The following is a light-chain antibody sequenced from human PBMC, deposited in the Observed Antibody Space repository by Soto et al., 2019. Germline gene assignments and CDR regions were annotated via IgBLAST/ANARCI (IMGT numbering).Light chain of an antibody. J-gene: IGKJ4*01. Sequence: DIPMTQSPSTLSASVGDRVTITCRASQSISTWLAWYQQKPGKAPKLLIYKASSLHSGVPSRFSGCGSGKECTLAISSLHPDEFAIYYCQQYGGYALTVGGGTKLEIK. CDR1: QSISTW. CDR3: QQYGGYALT. CDR2: KAS. V-gene: IGKV1-5*03.